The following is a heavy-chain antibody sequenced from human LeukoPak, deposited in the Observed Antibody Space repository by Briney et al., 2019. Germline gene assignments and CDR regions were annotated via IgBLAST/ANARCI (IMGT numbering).Heavy chain of an antibody. CDR2: IIPILGIA. J-gene: IGHJ3*02. Sequence: EASVKVSRKASGGTFSSYAISWVRQAPGQGVEWMGRIIPILGIANYAQKFQGRVTITADKSTSTAYMELSSLRSEDTAVYYCARGETTIYERDAFDIWGQGTMVTVSS. CDR3: ARGETTIYERDAFDI. CDR1: GGTFSSYA. D-gene: IGHD3-3*01. V-gene: IGHV1-69*04.